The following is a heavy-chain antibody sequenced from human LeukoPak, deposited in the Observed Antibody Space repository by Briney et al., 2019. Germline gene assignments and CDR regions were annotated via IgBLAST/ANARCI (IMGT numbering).Heavy chain of an antibody. J-gene: IGHJ3*02. CDR1: AFTFDDYA. V-gene: IGHV3-9*03. CDR3: AKDFRQDPLDAFDI. CDR2: ISWNSGSI. Sequence: TGRSLRLSCAASAFTFDDYAMEWVRQAPGKGLEGVSGISWNSGSIGYADSVKGRFTISSDNAKNSLYLQMNSLRGEDMALYYCAKDFRQDPLDAFDIWGQGTMVTVSS.